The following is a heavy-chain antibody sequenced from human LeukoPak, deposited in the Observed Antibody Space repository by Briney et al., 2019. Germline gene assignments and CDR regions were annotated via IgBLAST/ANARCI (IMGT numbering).Heavy chain of an antibody. CDR3: ARHDGRIPGRPFDY. CDR1: GGSIRSGGYY. J-gene: IGHJ4*02. Sequence: PSETLSLTCTVSGGSIRSGGYYWSWIRQHPGKGLEWIGYIYYSGSTYYNPSLKSRVTISVDTSKNQFSLKLSSVTAADTAVYYCARHDGRIPGRPFDYWGQGTLVTVSS. CDR2: IYYSGST. D-gene: IGHD2-15*01. V-gene: IGHV4-31*03.